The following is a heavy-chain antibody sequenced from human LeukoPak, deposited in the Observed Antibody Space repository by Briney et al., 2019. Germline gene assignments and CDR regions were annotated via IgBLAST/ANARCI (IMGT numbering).Heavy chain of an antibody. Sequence: PSETLSLTCTVSGGSISSYYWSWIRQPAGKGLEWIGRIYTSGSTNYNPSLKSRVTMSVDTSKKQFSLKLSSVTAADTAVYYCARDQYYDFWSGYYPAWFDPWGQGTLVTVSS. CDR2: IYTSGST. CDR1: GGSISSYY. D-gene: IGHD3-3*01. CDR3: ARDQYYDFWSGYYPAWFDP. V-gene: IGHV4-4*07. J-gene: IGHJ5*02.